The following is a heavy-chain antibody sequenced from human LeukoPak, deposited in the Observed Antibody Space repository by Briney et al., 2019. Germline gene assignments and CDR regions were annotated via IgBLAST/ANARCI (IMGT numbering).Heavy chain of an antibody. V-gene: IGHV3-11*03. J-gene: IGHJ4*02. Sequence: GSLRPSCASFGFTFSDYYISWIRPAPGKGLEWISYISSSTYSNYADSVKGRFTISRDNAKNSMYLQMNSLRAEDTAVYYCARISGSYVFDYWGQGTLVTIS. CDR3: ARISGSYVFDY. D-gene: IGHD1-26*01. CDR1: GFTFSDYY. CDR2: ISSSTYS.